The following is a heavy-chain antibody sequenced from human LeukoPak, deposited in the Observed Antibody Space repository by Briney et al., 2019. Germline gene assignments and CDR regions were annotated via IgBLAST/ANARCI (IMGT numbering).Heavy chain of an antibody. D-gene: IGHD4/OR15-4a*01. CDR1: GFTFSNYE. V-gene: IGHV3-48*02. Sequence: PGGSLRLSCAASGFTFSNYEMNWVRQAPGKGLEWVSYISSSTIFYADSVKGRFTISRDNAKNSLYLQMNSLRDEDTAVYYCARDGETGAWFDYWGQGTLVTVSS. CDR3: ARDGETGAWFDY. CDR2: ISSSTI. J-gene: IGHJ4*02.